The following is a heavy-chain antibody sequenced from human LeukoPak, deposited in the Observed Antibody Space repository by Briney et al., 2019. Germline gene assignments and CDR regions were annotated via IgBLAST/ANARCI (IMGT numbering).Heavy chain of an antibody. CDR1: GFTFSNAC. V-gene: IGHV3-15*01. CDR2: IKSKTDGGTT. D-gene: IGHD4-17*01. J-gene: IGHJ4*02. CDR3: TTTLLDYGDSYY. Sequence: TGGSLRLSCAASGFTFSNACMSWVRQAPGKGLEWVGRIKSKTDGGTTDYAAPVKGRFTISRDDSKNTLYLQMNSLKTEDTAVYYCTTTLLDYGDSYYWGQGTLVTVSS.